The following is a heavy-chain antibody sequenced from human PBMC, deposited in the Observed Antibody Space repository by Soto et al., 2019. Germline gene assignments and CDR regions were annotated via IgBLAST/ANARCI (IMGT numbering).Heavy chain of an antibody. Sequence: ASVKVSCKASGYTFTDYYIHWVRQAPGQGLEWMGWINPNSGGTNYAQKFQGWVTMTRDTSISTAYMDLSRLKSDDTAVYYCARAYYGSGPHFDYWGQGTPVTVSS. J-gene: IGHJ4*02. V-gene: IGHV1-2*04. D-gene: IGHD3-10*01. CDR3: ARAYYGSGPHFDY. CDR2: INPNSGGT. CDR1: GYTFTDYY.